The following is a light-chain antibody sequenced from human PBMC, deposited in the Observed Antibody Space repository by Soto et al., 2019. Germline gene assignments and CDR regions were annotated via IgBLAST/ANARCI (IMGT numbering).Light chain of an antibody. J-gene: IGKJ1*01. CDR2: IAS. Sequence: EIVLTQSPGTLSLFPGERATLSCRATQSVNSDYLAWYQQKPGQAPRLLIYIASRRATGIPDRFRGSGSGTDFTLTISRLEPEDFAVYYCQQYGTSPWTFGQGTKVEIK. CDR3: QQYGTSPWT. V-gene: IGKV3-20*01. CDR1: QSVNSDY.